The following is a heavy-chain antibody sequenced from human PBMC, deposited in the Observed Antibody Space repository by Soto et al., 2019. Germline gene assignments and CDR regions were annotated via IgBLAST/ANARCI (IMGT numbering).Heavy chain of an antibody. CDR2: IYYSGST. CDR3: ARDYDRSGDY. V-gene: IGHV4-39*01. CDR1: GGSISSSSYY. J-gene: IGHJ4*02. Sequence: QLQLQESGPGLVKPSETLSLTCTVSGGSISSSSYYWGWIRQPPGKGMEWIGSIYYSGSTYYNPSLKSRVTISVDTSKNQFSLKLSSVTAPDTAVYYCARDYDRSGDYWGQGTLVTVSS. D-gene: IGHD3-22*01.